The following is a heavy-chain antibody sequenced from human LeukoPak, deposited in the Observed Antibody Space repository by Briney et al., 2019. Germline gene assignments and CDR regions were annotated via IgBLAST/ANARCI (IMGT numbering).Heavy chain of an antibody. J-gene: IGHJ4*02. CDR2: INPTGGST. D-gene: IGHD5-24*01. Sequence: ASVKVSCKASGYTFTNYYMHWVRQAPGQGLEWMGIINPTGGSTSCAQNLQGRVTMTRDTSTSTVYMELNSLRSEDTAVYYCARDPDGDGYDYWGQGTLVTVSS. V-gene: IGHV1-46*01. CDR3: ARDPDGDGYDY. CDR1: GYTFTNYY.